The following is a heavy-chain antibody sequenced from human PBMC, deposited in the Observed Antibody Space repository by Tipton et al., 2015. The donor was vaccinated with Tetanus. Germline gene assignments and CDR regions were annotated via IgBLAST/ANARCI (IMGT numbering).Heavy chain of an antibody. Sequence: LRLSCTVSGGSISSGGYYWSWIRQHPGKGLEWIGDIYYSGSTYYNPSLKSRVSISVDTSKNQFSLKLNSATAADTAVYYCARDQARGARGWNYFDYWGQGTLVTVSS. D-gene: IGHD1-26*01. J-gene: IGHJ4*02. CDR1: GGSISSGGYY. CDR3: ARDQARGARGWNYFDY. V-gene: IGHV4-31*03. CDR2: IYYSGST.